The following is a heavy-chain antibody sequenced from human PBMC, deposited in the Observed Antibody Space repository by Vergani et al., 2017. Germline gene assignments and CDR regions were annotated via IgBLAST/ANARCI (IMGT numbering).Heavy chain of an antibody. Sequence: QVQLQQWGAGLLKPSETLSLTCAVYGGSFSGYYWSWIRQPPGKGLEWIGEINHSGSTNYNPSLKSRVTISVDTSKNQFSLKLSSVTAAYTAVYYCASSGEARTYYDFWSGYYLLDYWGQGTLVTVSS. CDR1: GGSFSGYY. J-gene: IGHJ4*02. D-gene: IGHD3-3*01. V-gene: IGHV4-34*01. CDR2: INHSGST. CDR3: ASSGEARTYYDFWSGYYLLDY.